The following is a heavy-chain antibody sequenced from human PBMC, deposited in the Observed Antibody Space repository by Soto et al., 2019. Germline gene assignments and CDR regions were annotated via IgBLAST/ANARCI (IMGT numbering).Heavy chain of an antibody. Sequence: QVQLQQSGPGLVKPSQTLSLTCAISGDSVSSNSAAWNWIRQSPSRGLEWLGRTYYRSKWYNDYPLPLKSRKTINPDTSKNNSPRRLTPWTPREPLLNNCAGGPDLPPDYYYSGMAVGAQGTRSPSP. J-gene: IGHJ6*02. CDR1: GDSVSSNSAA. CDR3: AGGPDLPPDYYYSGMAV. V-gene: IGHV6-1*01. CDR2: TYYRSKWYN.